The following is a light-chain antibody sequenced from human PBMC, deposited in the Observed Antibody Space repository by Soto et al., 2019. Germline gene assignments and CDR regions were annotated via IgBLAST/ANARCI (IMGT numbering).Light chain of an antibody. CDR1: QDVDSNF. Sequence: EIVLTQSPGTLSLSPGERATLSCRASQDVDSNFLAWYQQRPGQAPRLLIYGSSRRATGIPDRFSGSGSGTDFTLTISRVGPEDIAVYFCHQYYSSITFGGRTKVEVK. CDR3: HQYYSSIT. V-gene: IGKV3-20*01. J-gene: IGKJ4*01. CDR2: GSS.